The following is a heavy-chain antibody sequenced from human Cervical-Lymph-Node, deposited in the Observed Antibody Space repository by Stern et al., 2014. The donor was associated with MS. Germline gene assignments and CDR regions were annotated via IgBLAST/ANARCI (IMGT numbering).Heavy chain of an antibody. D-gene: IGHD6-6*01. CDR1: GFTFNNFW. CDR2: IKEDGNEK. V-gene: IGHV3-7*01. J-gene: IGHJ4*02. CDR3: RGVAASCPDFDY. Sequence: EVQLVESGGGLVKPGGSLRLSCKASGFTFNNFWMNWVRQAPGQGLEWVANIKEDGNEKYYVDSVKGRFTISRDNAKNSVYLQMNSLRPEDTAVYYCRGVAASCPDFDYWGQGALVTVSS.